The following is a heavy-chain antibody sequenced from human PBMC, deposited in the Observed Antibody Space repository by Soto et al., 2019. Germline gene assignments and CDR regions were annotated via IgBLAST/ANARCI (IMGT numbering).Heavy chain of an antibody. CDR3: ARGVNYGDYQN. V-gene: IGHV4-59*01. D-gene: IGHD4-17*01. CDR2: IHYSGST. Sequence: SETLSLTCTFSRGSISSYYWSWIRQPPGKGLEWIGYIHYSGSTNYNPSLKSRVTISVDTSKNQFSLKLTSVTAADTAVYYCARGVNYGDYQNWGQGTLVTVSS. J-gene: IGHJ4*02. CDR1: RGSISSYY.